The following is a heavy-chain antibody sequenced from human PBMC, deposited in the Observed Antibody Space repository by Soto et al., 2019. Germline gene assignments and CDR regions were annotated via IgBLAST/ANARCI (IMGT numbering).Heavy chain of an antibody. CDR3: ASFLGARFAY. D-gene: IGHD1-26*01. V-gene: IGHV1-46*03. J-gene: IGHJ4*01. Sequence: GASVKVSCKASGYTFTSQNMHWVRQAPGRGLEWMRVINPSIGTTTYAQKFQGRVTMTRDTSTSTVYMEVRSLRSEYTAEYYCASFLGARFAYWG. CDR1: GYTFTSQN. CDR2: INPSIGTT.